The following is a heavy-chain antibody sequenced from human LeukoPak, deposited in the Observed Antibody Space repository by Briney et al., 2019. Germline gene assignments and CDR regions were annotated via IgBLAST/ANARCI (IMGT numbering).Heavy chain of an antibody. D-gene: IGHD6-19*01. Sequence: GGSLRLSCAASGFTFDDYAMHWVRQAPGPGLGWVSGIRWNSGSIGYADSVKGRFTISRDNAKNSLYLQMNSLRAEDTALYYCAKDSKFNLAVAGTQVYDYWGQGTLVTVSS. J-gene: IGHJ4*02. CDR3: AKDSKFNLAVAGTQVYDY. CDR1: GFTFDDYA. V-gene: IGHV3-9*01. CDR2: IRWNSGSI.